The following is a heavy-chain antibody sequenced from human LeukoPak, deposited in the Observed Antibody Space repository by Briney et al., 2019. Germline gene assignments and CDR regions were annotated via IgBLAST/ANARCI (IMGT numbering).Heavy chain of an antibody. D-gene: IGHD3-22*01. CDR3: ARGGGLIVASGFDY. Sequence: PSETLSLTCTVSGGSISSGSYYWSWIRQPAGKGLEWIGRIYTSGSTNYNPSLKSRVTISVDTSKNQFSLKLSSVTAADTAVYYCARGGGLIVASGFDYWGQGTLVTVSS. CDR1: GGSISSGSYY. CDR2: IYTSGST. J-gene: IGHJ4*02. V-gene: IGHV4-61*02.